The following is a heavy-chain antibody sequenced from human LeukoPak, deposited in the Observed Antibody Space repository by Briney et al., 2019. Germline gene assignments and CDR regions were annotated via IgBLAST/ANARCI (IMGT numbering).Heavy chain of an antibody. D-gene: IGHD2-21*02. Sequence: PGGSLRLSCEVSGFSLDVFTMYWVRQSPEKGLECVSFISWDGGITHYMDSVKGRFTISRDNNKNFLYLQMNDLRTEDTAIYYCAKGAVVTPGFFDYWGQGTLVTVSS. J-gene: IGHJ4*02. CDR3: AKGAVVTPGFFDY. CDR2: ISWDGGIT. CDR1: GFSLDVFT. V-gene: IGHV3-43*01.